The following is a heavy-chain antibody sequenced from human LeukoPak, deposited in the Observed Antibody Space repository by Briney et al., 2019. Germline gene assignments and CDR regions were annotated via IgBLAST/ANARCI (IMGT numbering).Heavy chain of an antibody. D-gene: IGHD3-3*01. CDR1: GFTFSGYG. CDR2: IRYDGSNK. CDR3: AKGGGLEWLLDY. J-gene: IGHJ4*02. Sequence: GGSLRLSCAVSGFTFSGYGMHWVRQAPGKGLEWVAFIRYDGSNKYYADSVKGRFTISRDSSKNTLYLQMNSLRAEDTAVYYCAKGGGLEWLLDYWGQGTLVTVSS. V-gene: IGHV3-30*02.